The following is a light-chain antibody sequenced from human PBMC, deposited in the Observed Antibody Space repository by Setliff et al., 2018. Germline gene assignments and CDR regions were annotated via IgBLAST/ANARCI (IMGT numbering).Light chain of an antibody. J-gene: IGLJ1*01. Sequence: QSVLTQPPSVSGAPGQRITISCTGSSSNIGAGYEVHWYQHLPGTAPKLLIFGNINRPLGVPERFSGSKSGNTASLTISGLQAEDEADYYCCSYAGSSTFAFGGGTKVTVL. CDR2: GNI. V-gene: IGLV1-40*01. CDR1: SSNIGAGYE. CDR3: CSYAGSSTFA.